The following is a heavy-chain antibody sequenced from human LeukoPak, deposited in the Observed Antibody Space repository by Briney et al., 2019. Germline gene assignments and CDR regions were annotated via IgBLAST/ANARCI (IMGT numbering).Heavy chain of an antibody. CDR1: GFTFSSYG. D-gene: IGHD6-6*01. CDR3: AKLLTGSSSQTIDY. CDR2: ISYDGSNK. V-gene: IGHV3-30*18. Sequence: GRSLRLSCAASGFTFSSYGMHWVRQAPGKGLEWVAVISYDGSNKYYADSVKGRFTISRDNSKNTLYLQMNSLRAEDTAVYYCAKLLTGSSSQTIDYWGQGTLVTVSS. J-gene: IGHJ4*02.